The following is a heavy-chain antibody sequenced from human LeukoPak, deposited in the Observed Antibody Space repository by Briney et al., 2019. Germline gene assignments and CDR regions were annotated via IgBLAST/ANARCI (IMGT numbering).Heavy chain of an antibody. J-gene: IGHJ6*03. CDR3: ARGQGRETFDWFPRWVYYYYMDV. V-gene: IGHV1-8*01. CDR2: MNPNSGNT. CDR1: GYTFTSYD. Sequence: ASVKVSCKASGYTFTSYDINWVRQATGQGLEWMGWMNPNSGNTGYAQKFQGRVTMTRNTSISTAYMELSSLRSEDTAVYYCARGQGRETFDWFPRWVYYYYMDVWGKGTTVTVSS. D-gene: IGHD3-9*01.